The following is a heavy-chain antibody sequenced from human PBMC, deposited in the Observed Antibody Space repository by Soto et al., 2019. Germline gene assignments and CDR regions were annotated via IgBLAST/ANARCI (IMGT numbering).Heavy chain of an antibody. CDR3: ARGNGPTAVDY. Sequence: QVQLVESGGGVVQPGRSLRLSCAASGFTFSSYGMHWVRQAPGKGLEWVAVIWYDGSNKYYADSVKGRFTISRDNSKNTLYLQMKSLRAEDTAVYYCARGNGPTAVDYWGQGTLVTVSS. CDR1: GFTFSSYG. J-gene: IGHJ4*02. CDR2: IWYDGSNK. V-gene: IGHV3-33*01. D-gene: IGHD2-21*02.